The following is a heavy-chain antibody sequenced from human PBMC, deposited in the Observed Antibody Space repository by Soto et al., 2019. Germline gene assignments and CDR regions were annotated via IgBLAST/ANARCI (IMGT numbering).Heavy chain of an antibody. D-gene: IGHD2-2*01. CDR3: ARAPPINYCSSTSCYAGTIDY. Sequence: GASVKVSCKASGYTFTSYAMHWVRQAPGQRLEWMGWINAGNGNTKYSQKFQGRVTITRDTSASTAYMELSSLRSEDTAVYYCARAPPINYCSSTSCYAGTIDYWGQGTLVTVSS. CDR1: GYTFTSYA. J-gene: IGHJ4*02. CDR2: INAGNGNT. V-gene: IGHV1-3*01.